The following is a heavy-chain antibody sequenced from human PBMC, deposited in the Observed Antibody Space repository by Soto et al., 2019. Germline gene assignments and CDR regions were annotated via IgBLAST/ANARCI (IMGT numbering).Heavy chain of an antibody. CDR1: GFTFSSYS. J-gene: IGHJ6*02. V-gene: IGHV3-21*01. Sequence: GGSLRLSCAASGFTFSSYSMNWVRQAPGKGLEWVSSISSSSSYIYYADSVKGRFTISRDNAKNSLYLQMNSLRAEDTAVYYCARTGGVGGYYYYGMDVWGPGTTVNVYS. CDR2: ISSSSSYI. D-gene: IGHD1-26*01. CDR3: ARTGGVGGYYYYGMDV.